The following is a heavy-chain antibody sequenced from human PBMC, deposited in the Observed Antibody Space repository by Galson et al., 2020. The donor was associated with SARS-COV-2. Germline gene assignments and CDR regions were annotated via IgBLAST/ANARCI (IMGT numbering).Heavy chain of an antibody. Sequence: SVKVSCKASGFTFTSSAVQWVRQARGQRLEWIGWIVVGSGNTNYAQKFHERVTITRDMSTSTAYMELSSLRSEDTAVYYCAAPSCSSTSCYDAFDIWGQGTMVTVSS. CDR2: IVVGSGNT. V-gene: IGHV1-58*01. CDR1: GFTFTSSA. D-gene: IGHD2-2*01. CDR3: AAPSCSSTSCYDAFDI. J-gene: IGHJ3*02.